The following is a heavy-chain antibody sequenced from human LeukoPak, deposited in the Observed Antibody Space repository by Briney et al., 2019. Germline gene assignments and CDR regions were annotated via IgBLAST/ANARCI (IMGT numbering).Heavy chain of an antibody. CDR3: ARGIVVVPAAPGIGAFDI. CDR2: IYPGDSDT. V-gene: IGHV5-51*01. CDR1: GYIFSSYW. Sequence: GESLKISCKGSGYIFSSYWIGWVRQMPGKGLEWMGIIYPGDSDTRYSPSFQGQVTISADKSISTAYLQWSSLKASDTAMYYCARGIVVVPAAPGIGAFDIWGQGTMVTVSS. D-gene: IGHD2-2*01. J-gene: IGHJ3*02.